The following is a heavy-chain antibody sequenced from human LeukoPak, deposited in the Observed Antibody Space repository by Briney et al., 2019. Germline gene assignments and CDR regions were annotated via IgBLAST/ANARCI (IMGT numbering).Heavy chain of an antibody. CDR1: GGSFSGYY. D-gene: IGHD3-10*01. J-gene: IGHJ4*02. CDR3: ARGSITMPAAPFDY. V-gene: IGHV4-34*01. CDR2: INHRGST. Sequence: PSETLSLTCAVYGGSFSGYYWTWIRQSPGEGLEWIGEINHRGSTNYNPPLKSRVTMSLDTFKTEFSLRLTAVTAADTAVYYCARGSITMPAAPFDYWGQGTLATVSS.